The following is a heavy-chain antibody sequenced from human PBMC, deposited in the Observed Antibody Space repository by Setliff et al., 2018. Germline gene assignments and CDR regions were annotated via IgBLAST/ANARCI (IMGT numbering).Heavy chain of an antibody. CDR2: IIPIFGTA. V-gene: IGHV1-69*13. CDR1: GGTFSSYA. Sequence: SVKVSCKASGGTFSSYAISWVRQAPGQGLEWMGGIIPIFGTANYAQKFQGRVTITADESTSTAYMELSSLRSEDTAVYYCAREERRVEWLLYGGPKYSYYGMDVWGQGTTVTVSS. J-gene: IGHJ6*02. CDR3: AREERRVEWLLYGGPKYSYYGMDV. D-gene: IGHD3-3*01.